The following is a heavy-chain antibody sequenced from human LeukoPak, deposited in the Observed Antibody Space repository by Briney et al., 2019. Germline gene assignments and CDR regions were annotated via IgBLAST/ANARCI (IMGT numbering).Heavy chain of an antibody. Sequence: ASVKVSCKASGYTFTSYFMHWVRQAPGQGLEWMGIINPSGGSTTYAQKFQGRVTMTGDTSTSTVYMELSSLRSEDTAVYYCARGVLRFLEWLLNPHFDYWGQGTLVTVSS. CDR3: ARGVLRFLEWLLNPHFDY. CDR2: INPSGGST. D-gene: IGHD3-3*01. J-gene: IGHJ4*02. CDR1: GYTFTSYF. V-gene: IGHV1-46*01.